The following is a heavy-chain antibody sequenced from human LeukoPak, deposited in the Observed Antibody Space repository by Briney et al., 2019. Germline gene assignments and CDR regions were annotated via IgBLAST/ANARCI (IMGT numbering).Heavy chain of an antibody. D-gene: IGHD2-2*01. CDR1: GGSISSSSYY. CDR2: IYYSGST. CDR3: ARRGYCSSTSCYEYWFDP. V-gene: IGHV4-39*01. J-gene: IGHJ5*02. Sequence: SETLSFTCTVSGGSISSSSYYWGWIRQPPGKGLEWIGIIYYSGSTYYNPSLKSRLTISVDTSKNQFSLKLSSVTATDTAVYYCARRGYCSSTSCYEYWFDPWGQGTLVTVSS.